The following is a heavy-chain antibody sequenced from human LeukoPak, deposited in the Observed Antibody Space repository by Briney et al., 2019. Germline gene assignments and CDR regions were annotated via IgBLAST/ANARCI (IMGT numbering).Heavy chain of an antibody. V-gene: IGHV1-18*01. J-gene: IGHJ6*02. CDR1: GYTFSNYG. D-gene: IGHD1-26*01. CDR3: ARGIVGATALMDV. Sequence: ASVKVSCKASGYTFSNYGISWVRQAPGQGLEWVGWISAYNGNTKYAQRFPGRVTMTTDTSTSTAYMELRSLISEDTAVYFCARGIVGATALMDVWGQGNTVTGSS. CDR2: ISAYNGNT.